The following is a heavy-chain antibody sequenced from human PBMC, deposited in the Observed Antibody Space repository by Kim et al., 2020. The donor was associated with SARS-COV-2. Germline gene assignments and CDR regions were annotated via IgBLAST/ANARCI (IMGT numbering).Heavy chain of an antibody. CDR2: IWYDGSNK. CDR1: GFTFSSYG. Sequence: GGSLRLSCAASGFTFSSYGMHWVRQAPGKGLEWVAVIWYDGSNKYYADSVKGRFTISRDNSKNTLYLQMNSLRAEDTAVYYCARVRDGYNLDYWGQGTLVTVSS. CDR3: ARVRDGYNLDY. V-gene: IGHV3-33*01. J-gene: IGHJ4*02. D-gene: IGHD5-12*01.